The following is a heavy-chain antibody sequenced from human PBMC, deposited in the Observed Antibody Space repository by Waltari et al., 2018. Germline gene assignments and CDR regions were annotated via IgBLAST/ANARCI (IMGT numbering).Heavy chain of an antibody. CDR2: IHHTGYT. J-gene: IGHJ3*02. Sequence: QVQLRESGPGLVKSSETLSITCTVSDVSITSYFWNWIRQPPGKALEWIGYIHHTGYTNPNPSLSSRVSMSVDTSKNQSSLKVTSVTATDTAVYYCARWESDWRAFNIWGQGTTVTVSS. V-gene: IGHV4-59*08. CDR3: ARWESDWRAFNI. D-gene: IGHD2-21*02. CDR1: DVSITSYF.